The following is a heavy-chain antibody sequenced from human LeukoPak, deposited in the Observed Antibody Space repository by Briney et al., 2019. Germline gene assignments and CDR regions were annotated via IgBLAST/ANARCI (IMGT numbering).Heavy chain of an antibody. CDR1: GFNFNNHG. J-gene: IGHJ3*02. Sequence: GGSLRLSCVASGFNFNNHGMHWVRQAPGKGLEWVAVIWYDESNKYYADSVKGRFTISRDNSKNTLYLQMNSLRAEDTAVYYCAKGPYYYDSSAYHYGAFDIWGQGTMVTVSS. V-gene: IGHV3-33*06. CDR2: IWYDESNK. CDR3: AKGPYYYDSSAYHYGAFDI. D-gene: IGHD3-22*01.